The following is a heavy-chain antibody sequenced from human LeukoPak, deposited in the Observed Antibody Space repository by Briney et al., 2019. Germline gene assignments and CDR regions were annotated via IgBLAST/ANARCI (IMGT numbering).Heavy chain of an antibody. V-gene: IGHV3-15*01. CDR2: IKSKTDGGTT. CDR3: TTYNWNEYPETDDAFDI. D-gene: IGHD1-1*01. Sequence: GGPLRPSCAASGFTFSNAWMSWVRQALGKGLEWVGRIKSKTDGGTTDYAAPVKGRFTISRDDSKNTLYLQMNSLKTEDTAVYYCTTYNWNEYPETDDAFDIWGQGTMVTVSS. CDR1: GFTFSNAW. J-gene: IGHJ3*02.